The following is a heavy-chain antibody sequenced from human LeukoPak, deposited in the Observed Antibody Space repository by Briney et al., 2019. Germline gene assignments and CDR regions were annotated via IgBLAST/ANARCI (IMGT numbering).Heavy chain of an antibody. CDR1: GFTFSSYE. CDR3: ARTPGYSGSYYIL. V-gene: IGHV3-48*03. J-gene: IGHJ4*02. Sequence: PGGSLRLSCAASGFTFSSYEMNWVRQAPGKGLEWVSYISSSGSTIYYADSVKGRSTISRDNAKNSLYLQMNSLRAEDTAVYYCARTPGYSGSYYILWGQGTLVTVSS. D-gene: IGHD1-26*01. CDR2: ISSSGSTI.